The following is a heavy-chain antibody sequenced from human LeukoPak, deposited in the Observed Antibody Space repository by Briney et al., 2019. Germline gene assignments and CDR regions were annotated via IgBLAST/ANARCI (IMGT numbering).Heavy chain of an antibody. D-gene: IGHD5-12*01. CDR2: ISSSGSTI. V-gene: IGHV3-48*03. J-gene: IGHJ4*02. Sequence: GGSLRLSRAASGFTFSSYEMNWVRQAPGKGLEWVSYISSSGSTIYYADSVKGRFTISRDNAKNSLYLQMNSLRAEDTAVYYCARFRGGYDYYFDYWGQGTLVTVSS. CDR3: ARFRGGYDYYFDY. CDR1: GFTFSSYE.